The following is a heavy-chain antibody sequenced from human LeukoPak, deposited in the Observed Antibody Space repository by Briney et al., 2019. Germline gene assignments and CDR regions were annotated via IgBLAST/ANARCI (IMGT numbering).Heavy chain of an antibody. Sequence: GGSLRLSCAASGFTFGSYAMSWVRQAPGKGLEWVSAISGTGGSIFSADSVRGRFTISRDNSKNTLYLQMNSLRAEDTAIYYLSKEFVERGVHWGQGTLVTVSS. CDR3: SKEFVERGVH. D-gene: IGHD3-16*01. J-gene: IGHJ4*02. CDR1: GFTFGSYA. V-gene: IGHV3-23*01. CDR2: ISGTGGSI.